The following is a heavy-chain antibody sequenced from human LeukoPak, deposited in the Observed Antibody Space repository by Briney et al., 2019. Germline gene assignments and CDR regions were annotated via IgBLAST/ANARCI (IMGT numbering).Heavy chain of an antibody. CDR2: IKSKTDGGTT. Sequence: GGSLRLSCAASGFTFSNAWMSWVRQAPGKGLEWVGRIKSKTDGGTTDYAAPVKGRFTISRDDSRNTLYLQMNSLKTEDTAVYYCTTAVAGTPYYYYYMDVWGKGTTVTISS. CDR3: TTAVAGTPYYYYYMDV. J-gene: IGHJ6*03. D-gene: IGHD6-19*01. V-gene: IGHV3-15*01. CDR1: GFTFSNAW.